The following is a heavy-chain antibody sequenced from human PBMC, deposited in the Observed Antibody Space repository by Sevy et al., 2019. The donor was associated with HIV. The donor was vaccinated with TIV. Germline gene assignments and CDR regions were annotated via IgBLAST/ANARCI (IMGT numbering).Heavy chain of an antibody. CDR1: GGSINSDH. J-gene: IGHJ3*02. CDR2: VYYTGGT. CDR3: ARRNDFDI. Sequence: SETLSLTCTVSGGSINSDHWNWIRQPPGKGLEWIGYVYYTGGTNYNLSLKNRVTISVDRTKYQFSLKLTSVTAADTAVYYCARRNDFDIWGQGTMVTVSS. V-gene: IGHV4-59*08.